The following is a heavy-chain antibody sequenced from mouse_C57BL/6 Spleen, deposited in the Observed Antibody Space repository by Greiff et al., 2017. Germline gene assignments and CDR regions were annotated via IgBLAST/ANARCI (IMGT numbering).Heavy chain of an antibody. Sequence: VQLQQSGPELVKPGASVKKSCKASGYTFTDYNMHWVKQSHGKSLEWIGYINPNNGGTSYNQKFKGKDTLTVNKSSSTAYMELRSLTSEDSAVYYCARTAQALFDYWGQGTTLTVSS. V-gene: IGHV1-22*01. CDR2: INPNNGGT. D-gene: IGHD3-2*02. CDR1: GYTFTDYN. J-gene: IGHJ2*01. CDR3: ARTAQALFDY.